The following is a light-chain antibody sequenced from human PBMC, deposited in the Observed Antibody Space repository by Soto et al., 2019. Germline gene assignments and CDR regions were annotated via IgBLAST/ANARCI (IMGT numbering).Light chain of an antibody. V-gene: IGKV3-20*01. Sequence: EIVLTQSPGTLSLSPGERATLSCRASQSVSSSYLAWYQQKPGQAHRLLIYGASSRATGLPDRFSGSGSGTDLTLRISGLEPEDFAVYYRQQYGRSSRTFGQETKVDIK. CDR3: QQYGRSSRT. J-gene: IGKJ1*01. CDR2: GAS. CDR1: QSVSSSY.